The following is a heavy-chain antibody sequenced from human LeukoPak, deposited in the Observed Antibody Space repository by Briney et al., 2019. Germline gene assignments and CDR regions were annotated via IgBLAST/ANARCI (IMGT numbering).Heavy chain of an antibody. D-gene: IGHD3-16*01. Sequence: ASVKVSCKASGYTFTNYAMNWVRQATGQGLEWMGWMNPNSGNTGYAQKFQGRVTMTRNTSISTAYMELSSLRSEDTAVYYCARDYPWGSPRFDYWGQGTLVTVSS. V-gene: IGHV1-8*02. J-gene: IGHJ4*02. CDR3: ARDYPWGSPRFDY. CDR2: MNPNSGNT. CDR1: GYTFTNYA.